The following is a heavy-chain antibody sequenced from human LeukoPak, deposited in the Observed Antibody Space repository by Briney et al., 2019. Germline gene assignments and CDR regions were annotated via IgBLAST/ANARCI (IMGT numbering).Heavy chain of an antibody. D-gene: IGHD3-10*01. CDR3: ARGRSYNY. CDR2: ISSSGSTI. J-gene: IGHJ4*02. Sequence: RPAGSLRLSCAASGFTFSSYEMNWVRQAPGKRLEWVSYISSSGSTINYADSVKGRFTISRDNAKNSLYLQMNSLRAEDTAVYYCARGRSYNYWGQGTLVTVSS. CDR1: GFTFSSYE. V-gene: IGHV3-48*03.